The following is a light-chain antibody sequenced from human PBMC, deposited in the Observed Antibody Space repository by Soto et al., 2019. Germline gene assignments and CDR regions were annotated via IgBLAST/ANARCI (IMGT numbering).Light chain of an antibody. V-gene: IGKV3-20*01. Sequence: EIVLTQSPATLSLSPGESATLSCRASQSVNSRYLAWYQQKSGQAPRLLIYGASSRATGIPDKFSGSGSGTQFTLTISRLEPEDFALYYCQQYTASLGTFGQGTRVEIK. J-gene: IGKJ1*01. CDR2: GAS. CDR3: QQYTASLGT. CDR1: QSVNSRY.